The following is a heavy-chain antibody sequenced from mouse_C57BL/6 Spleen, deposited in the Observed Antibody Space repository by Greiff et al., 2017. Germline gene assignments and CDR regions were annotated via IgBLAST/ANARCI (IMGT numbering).Heavy chain of an antibody. CDR3: ARSTAKAPAWCAY. D-gene: IGHD3-2*02. CDR2: IDPSDSDT. V-gene: IGHV1-52*01. Sequence: QVQLKQPGAELVRPGSSVKLSCKASGYTFTSYWMHWVKQRPIQGLEWIGNIDPSDSDTHYNQKFKDKATLTVDKSSSTTYRQLSSLTSEDTAVYYCARSTAKAPAWCAYWGQGTLVTVSA. CDR1: GYTFTSYW. J-gene: IGHJ3*01.